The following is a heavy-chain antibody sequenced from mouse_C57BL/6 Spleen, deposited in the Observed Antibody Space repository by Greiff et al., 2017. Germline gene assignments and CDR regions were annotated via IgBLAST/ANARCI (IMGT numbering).Heavy chain of an antibody. V-gene: IGHV1-81*01. CDR3: ARSGTQATWFAY. J-gene: IGHJ3*01. Sequence: QVQLKESGAELARPGASVKLSCKASGYTFTSYGISWVKQRTGQGLEWIGEIYPRSGNTYYNEKFKGKATLTADKSSSTAYMELRSLTSEDSAVYFCARSGTQATWFAYWGQGTLVTVPA. CDR2: IYPRSGNT. CDR1: GYTFTSYG. D-gene: IGHD3-2*02.